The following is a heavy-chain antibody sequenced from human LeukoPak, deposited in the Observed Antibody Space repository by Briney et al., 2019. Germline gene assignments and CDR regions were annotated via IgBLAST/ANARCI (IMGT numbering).Heavy chain of an antibody. CDR1: GYTFTSYD. V-gene: IGHV1-8*01. D-gene: IGHD3-10*01. CDR3: ARGLRIYYYGSGSLPLGY. Sequence: ASVKVSRKASGYTFTSYDINWVRQATGQGLEWMGWMNPNSGNTGYAQKFQGRVTMTRNTSISTAYMELSSLRSEDTAVYYCARGLRIYYYGSGSLPLGYWGQGTLVTVSS. J-gene: IGHJ4*02. CDR2: MNPNSGNT.